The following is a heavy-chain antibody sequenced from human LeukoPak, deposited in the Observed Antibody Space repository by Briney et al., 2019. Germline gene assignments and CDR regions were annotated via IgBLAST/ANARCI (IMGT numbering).Heavy chain of an antibody. CDR2: ISSSNSHI. J-gene: IGHJ4*02. CDR3: ATLYAGSTDY. CDR1: GFTFSRYS. D-gene: IGHD2-8*01. Sequence: PGGSLRLSCAASGFTFSRYSMNWVRQAPGEGLEWVSSISSSNSHIYHADSVKGRFTISRDNAKNALYLQMNSLRAEDMAVYYCATLYAGSTDYWGRGTLVTVSS. V-gene: IGHV3-21*01.